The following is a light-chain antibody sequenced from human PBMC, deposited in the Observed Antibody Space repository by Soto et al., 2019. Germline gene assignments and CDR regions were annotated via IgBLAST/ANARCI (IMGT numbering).Light chain of an antibody. CDR3: QAWDSRTVV. Sequence: SSELTQPPSVSVSPGQTASITCSGDKLGDKYACWYQQKPGQSHVLVIYQDSKRPSGIPERFSGSNSGNTATLTISGTQAMDEADYYCQAWDSRTVVFGGGTKLTVL. CDR1: KLGDKY. CDR2: QDS. V-gene: IGLV3-1*01. J-gene: IGLJ2*01.